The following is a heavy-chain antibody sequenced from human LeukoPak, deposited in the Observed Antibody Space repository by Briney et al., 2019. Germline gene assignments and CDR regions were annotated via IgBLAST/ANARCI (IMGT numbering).Heavy chain of an antibody. J-gene: IGHJ5*02. Sequence: GASVKVSCKASGYSFTSSGISWVRQAPGQGLEWMGWISAYDGYTNHAQKLQGRVTMTTDTSTSTAYMELRSLRSDDTAVYYCARGGPENWFDPWGQGTLVTVSS. V-gene: IGHV1-18*01. CDR2: ISAYDGYT. D-gene: IGHD1-14*01. CDR3: ARGGPENWFDP. CDR1: GYSFTSSG.